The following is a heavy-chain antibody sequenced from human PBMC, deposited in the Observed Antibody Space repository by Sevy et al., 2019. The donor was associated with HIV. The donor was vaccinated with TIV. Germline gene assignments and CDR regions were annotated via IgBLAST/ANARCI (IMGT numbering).Heavy chain of an antibody. J-gene: IGHJ4*02. CDR2: ISWNSGSI. Sequence: SLRLSCAASGFTFDDYAMHWVRQAPGKGLEWVSGISWNSGSIGYADSVKGRFTISRDNAKNSLYLQMNSLRAEDTALYYCAKGKAARWMINYFDYWGQGTLVTVSS. V-gene: IGHV3-9*01. CDR3: AKGKAARWMINYFDY. CDR1: GFTFDDYA. D-gene: IGHD6-6*01.